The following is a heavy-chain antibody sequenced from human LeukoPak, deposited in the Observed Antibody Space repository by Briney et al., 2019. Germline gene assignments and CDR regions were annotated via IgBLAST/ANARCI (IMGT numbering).Heavy chain of an antibody. CDR1: GGSISSSNW. V-gene: IGHV4-4*02. CDR2: IYHSGST. CDR3: DGSGSPEWFDY. D-gene: IGHD3-10*01. J-gene: IGHJ4*02. Sequence: SETLSLTCAVSGGSISSSNWWSWVRQPPGKGLEWIGEIYHSGSTNYNPSLKSRVTISVDTSKNQFSLKLSSVTAADTAVYYCDGSGSPEWFDYWGQGTLVTVSS.